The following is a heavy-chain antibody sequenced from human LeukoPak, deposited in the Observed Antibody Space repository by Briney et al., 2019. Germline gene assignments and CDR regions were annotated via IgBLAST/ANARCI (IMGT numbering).Heavy chain of an antibody. CDR2: ISATGRAT. Sequence: PGGSLRLSCSASGFTFSASPMHWLRQAPGKGLQYVSAISATGRATYYGDSVKGRFTISRDNSKNTLYLQMTSLREDDTGLYYCVKEIAYYDYWGQGTLVTVSS. CDR3: VKEIAYYDY. D-gene: IGHD2-21*01. J-gene: IGHJ4*02. V-gene: IGHV3-64D*09. CDR1: GFTFSASP.